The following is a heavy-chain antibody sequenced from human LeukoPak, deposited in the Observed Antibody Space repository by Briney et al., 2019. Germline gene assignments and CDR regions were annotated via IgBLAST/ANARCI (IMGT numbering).Heavy chain of an antibody. CDR2: ISYSGST. D-gene: IGHD4-11*01. V-gene: IGHV4-59*01. J-gene: IGHJ4*02. CDR1: GGSISNYY. CDR3: ARDTAYTDY. Sequence: SETLSLTCTVSGGSISNYYWSCIRQPPGNGLEWIGYISYSGSTSYNPSLQSRVTISVDTSKNEFSLKLSSVTAADTAVYYCARDTAYTDYWGQGALVTVSS.